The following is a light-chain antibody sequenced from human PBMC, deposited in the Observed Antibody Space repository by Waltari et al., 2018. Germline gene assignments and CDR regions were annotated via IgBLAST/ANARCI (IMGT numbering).Light chain of an antibody. Sequence: EILLTQSPEFQSVTLTEKVTITCRASHSIGGRLHWYQQKPDQSPKILSMYASQSFSGVPSRFSGSGSGTDFTLTIDGLEAEDAATYYCHHSDSLPYSFGQGTKLEIK. CDR1: HSIGGR. V-gene: IGKV6-21*01. J-gene: IGKJ2*03. CDR2: YAS. CDR3: HHSDSLPYS.